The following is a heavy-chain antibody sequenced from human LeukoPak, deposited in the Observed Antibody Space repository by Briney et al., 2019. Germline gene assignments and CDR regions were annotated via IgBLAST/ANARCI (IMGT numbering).Heavy chain of an antibody. CDR1: GYRFSSYW. CDR2: IQPGDSDT. CDR3: ARHVKEGLADY. D-gene: IGHD6-19*01. J-gene: IGHJ4*02. V-gene: IGHV5-51*01. Sequence: GESLKISCKGSGYRFSSYWIGWVRQMPGQGLEWMGIIQPGDSDTRYSPSFQGHVTISVDKSISTAYLQWSSLKASDTAMYYCARHVKEGLADYWGQGTLVTVSS.